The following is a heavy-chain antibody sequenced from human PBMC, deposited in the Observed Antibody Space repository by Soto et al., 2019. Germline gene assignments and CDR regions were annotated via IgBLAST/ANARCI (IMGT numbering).Heavy chain of an antibody. Sequence: SETLSLTCTVSGGSISSSSYYWGWIRQPPGKGLEWIGSIYYSGSTYYNPSLKSRVTISVDTSKNQFSLKLSSVTAADTAVYYCARRGGGPPDYYDSSGYRDYFDYWGQGTLVTVSS. J-gene: IGHJ4*02. V-gene: IGHV4-39*01. D-gene: IGHD3-22*01. CDR2: IYYSGST. CDR1: GGSISSSSYY. CDR3: ARRGGGPPDYYDSSGYRDYFDY.